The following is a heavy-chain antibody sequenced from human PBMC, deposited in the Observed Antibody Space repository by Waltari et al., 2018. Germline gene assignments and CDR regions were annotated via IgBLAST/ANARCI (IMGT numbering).Heavy chain of an antibody. CDR3: ARQDGSSWSDYYCMDV. CDR1: GYSLPRSW. V-gene: IGHV5-51*01. Sequence: EVQLVQSGAEVKQPGASLKISCKGSGYSLPRSWTGWVRQMPGKGLEWRGIISPGDSDTRYSPSFQGQVTTSADKSISTAYLQWSSLKASDTAMYYCARQDGSSWSDYYCMDVWGQGTTVTVSS. D-gene: IGHD6-13*01. CDR2: ISPGDSDT. J-gene: IGHJ6*02.